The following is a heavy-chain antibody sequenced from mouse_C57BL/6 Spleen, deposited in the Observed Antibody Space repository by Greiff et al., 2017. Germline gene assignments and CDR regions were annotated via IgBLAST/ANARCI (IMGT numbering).Heavy chain of an antibody. CDR3: AITTVVATDYAMDD. CDR1: GYTFTSYW. Sequence: QVQLQQPGAELVKPGASVKLSCKASGYTFTSYWMHWVKQRPGQGLEWIGMIHPNSGSTNYNEKFKSKATLTVDKSSSTAYMQLSSLTSEDYAVYYCAITTVVATDYAMDDWGQGTSVTVSS. CDR2: IHPNSGST. J-gene: IGHJ4*01. V-gene: IGHV1-64*01. D-gene: IGHD1-1*01.